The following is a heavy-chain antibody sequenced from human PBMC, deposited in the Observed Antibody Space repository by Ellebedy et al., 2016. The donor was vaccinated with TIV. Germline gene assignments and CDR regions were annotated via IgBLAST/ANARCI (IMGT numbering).Heavy chain of an antibody. Sequence: GESLKISCAASGFSFRSYWMSWVRQAPGKGLEWVANIYQDGSDQYYVDSVKGRFTISRDNTNKSLFLQMNSLRVEDTAGYYCARRGSYGDYAVQVNSWFDTWGQGTLVTVSS. V-gene: IGHV3-7*01. CDR2: IYQDGSDQ. CDR1: GFSFRSYW. CDR3: ARRGSYGDYAVQVNSWFDT. D-gene: IGHD4-17*01. J-gene: IGHJ5*02.